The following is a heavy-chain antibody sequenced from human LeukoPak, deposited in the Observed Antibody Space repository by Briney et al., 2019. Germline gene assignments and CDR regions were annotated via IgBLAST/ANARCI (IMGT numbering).Heavy chain of an antibody. D-gene: IGHD4-11*01. CDR1: GFIFSHYG. CDR2: IWSDATNR. CDR3: ARDAQRGFDYSNSLEY. V-gene: IGHV3-33*01. Sequence: GKSLRLSCAASGFIFSHYGMHWVRQAPGKGLEWVAVIWSDATNRFYGASVKGRFTISRDNFQNTVFLQMNSLRAEDTAIYYCARDAQRGFDYSNSLEYWGHGTLVTVSS. J-gene: IGHJ4*01.